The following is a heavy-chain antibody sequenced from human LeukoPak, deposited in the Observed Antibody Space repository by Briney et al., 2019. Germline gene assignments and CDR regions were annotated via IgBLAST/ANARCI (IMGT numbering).Heavy chain of an antibody. J-gene: IGHJ4*02. V-gene: IGHV3-30*02. Sequence: GGSLRLSCAASGITFRTYGMHWVRQAPGKGLEWGSFIQIDGTTNYYADSVKGRFTISRDNSKNTLYLQMHNLRVEDTSVYYCATYSVGTTHYYFDYWGQGTLVTVSS. CDR3: ATYSVGTTHYYFDY. CDR2: IQIDGTTN. CDR1: GITFRTYG. D-gene: IGHD1-26*01.